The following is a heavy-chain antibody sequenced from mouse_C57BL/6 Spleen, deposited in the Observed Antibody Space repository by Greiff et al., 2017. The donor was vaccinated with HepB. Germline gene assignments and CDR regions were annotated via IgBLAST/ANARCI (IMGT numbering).Heavy chain of an antibody. V-gene: IGHV5-4*03. CDR1: GFTFSSYA. Sequence: DVKLVESGGGLVKPGGSLKLSCAASGFTFSSYAMSWVRQTPEKRLEWVATISDGGSYTYYPDNVKGRFTISRDNAKNNLYLQMSHLKSEDTAMYYCARAGYYDYDWYFDVWGTGTTVTVSS. CDR2: ISDGGSYT. J-gene: IGHJ1*03. CDR3: ARAGYYDYDWYFDV. D-gene: IGHD2-4*01.